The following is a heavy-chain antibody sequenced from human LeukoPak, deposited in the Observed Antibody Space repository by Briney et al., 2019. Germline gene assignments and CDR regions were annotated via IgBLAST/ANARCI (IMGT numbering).Heavy chain of an antibody. J-gene: IGHJ4*02. D-gene: IGHD3-10*01. CDR2: IKQDGSDK. CDR1: GFTFSSSW. CDR3: AKGGSGSYPLDY. Sequence: GGSLRLSCAASGFTFSSSWMSWVRQAPGKGLEWVAHIKQDGSDKYYVDSVKGRFTISRDNAKNSLYLQMNSLRAEDTAVYYCAKGGSGSYPLDYWGQGTLVTVSS. V-gene: IGHV3-7*03.